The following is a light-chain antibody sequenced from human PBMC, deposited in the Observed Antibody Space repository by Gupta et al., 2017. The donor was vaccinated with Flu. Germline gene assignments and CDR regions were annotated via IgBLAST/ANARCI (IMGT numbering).Light chain of an antibody. CDR1: SRHQSYA. V-gene: IGLV4-69*01. Sequence: QVTLTQPPSASASLGASVKLTCTLSSRHQSYAIAWHQQQPGRGPRFLLRLNGDGSQTKGDGIPHRFSGSAAGADRFLTIVSLQSEDEAVYYCQTWGTSIPKVFGGGTKLTVL. CDR2: LNGDGSQ. CDR3: QTWGTSIPKV. J-gene: IGLJ3*02.